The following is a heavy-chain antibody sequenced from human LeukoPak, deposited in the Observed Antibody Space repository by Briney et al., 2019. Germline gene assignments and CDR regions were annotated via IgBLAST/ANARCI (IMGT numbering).Heavy chain of an antibody. J-gene: IGHJ5*02. CDR2: IVVGSGNT. D-gene: IGHD2-15*01. CDR1: GFTFTSSA. Sequence: ASVKVSCKASGFTFTSSAMQWVRQARGQRLEWIGWIVVGSGNTNYAQKFQERVTITRDMSTSTAYMELSSLRAEDTAVYYCARFVRDCTGGRCLNWFDPWGQGTLVTVSS. CDR3: ARFVRDCTGGRCLNWFDP. V-gene: IGHV1-58*02.